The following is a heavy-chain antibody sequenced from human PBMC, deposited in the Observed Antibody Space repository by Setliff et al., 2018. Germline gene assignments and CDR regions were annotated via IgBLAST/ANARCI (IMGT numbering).Heavy chain of an antibody. V-gene: IGHV4-39*07. CDR2: IYDSGSS. CDR3: ARGRNVAARLLDS. Sequence: TLSLTCTVSGGSVSNSGFFWGWLRQAPGKGLEWIGNIYDSGSSNYNASLKSRPIITRDTSKNQISLKVTSVTAADTGIYYCARGRNVAARLLDSWGQGARVTVSS. CDR1: GGSVSNSGFF. J-gene: IGHJ4*02. D-gene: IGHD6-6*01.